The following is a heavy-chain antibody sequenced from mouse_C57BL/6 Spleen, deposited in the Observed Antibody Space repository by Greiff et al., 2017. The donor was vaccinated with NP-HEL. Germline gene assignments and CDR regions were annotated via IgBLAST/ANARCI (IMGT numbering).Heavy chain of an antibody. CDR2: IYPGSGST. Sequence: VQLQQPGAELVKPGASVKMSCKASGYTFTSYWITWVKQRPGQGLEWIGDIYPGSGSTNYNEKFKSKATLTVDTSSSTAYMQLSSLTSEDSAVYYCAIIYYDYDYAMDYWGQGTSVTVSS. V-gene: IGHV1-55*01. J-gene: IGHJ4*01. CDR1: GYTFTSYW. D-gene: IGHD2-4*01. CDR3: AIIYYDYDYAMDY.